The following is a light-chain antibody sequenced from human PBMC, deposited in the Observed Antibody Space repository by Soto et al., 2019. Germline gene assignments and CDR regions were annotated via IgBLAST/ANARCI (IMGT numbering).Light chain of an antibody. J-gene: IGKJ1*01. CDR1: QNALFSTNNKNF. Sequence: DIVVTQSPDSLAVVLGERATINCKSSQNALFSTNNKNFLAWYQQRPGQPPKLLIYWASTRQSGVPDRFSGRGSGTDFTLTISSLQAEDVAIYYCQYYYSTPTFGQGTKVEIK. CDR3: QYYYSTPT. V-gene: IGKV4-1*01. CDR2: WAS.